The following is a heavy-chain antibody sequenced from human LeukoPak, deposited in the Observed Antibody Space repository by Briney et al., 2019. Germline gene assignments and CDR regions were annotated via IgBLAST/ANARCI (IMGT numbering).Heavy chain of an antibody. J-gene: IGHJ5*02. CDR3: AKSSGTMVQGANWFDP. Sequence: GGSLRLSCAASGFTFSSYAVSWVRQAPGKGLEWVSVISGSGGSTYYADSVKGRFTISRDNSKNTLYLQMNSLRAEDTAVYYCAKSSGTMVQGANWFDPWGQGTLVTVSS. V-gene: IGHV3-23*01. CDR1: GFTFSSYA. CDR2: ISGSGGST. D-gene: IGHD3-10*01.